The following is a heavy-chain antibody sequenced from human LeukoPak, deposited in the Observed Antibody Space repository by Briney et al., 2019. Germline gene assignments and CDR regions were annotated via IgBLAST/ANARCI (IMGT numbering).Heavy chain of an antibody. CDR1: GFTFSSYG. D-gene: IGHD3-3*01. CDR2: ISYDGSNK. V-gene: IGHV3-30*03. CDR3: ASAPRLEWLLSDFDY. J-gene: IGHJ4*02. Sequence: QSGGSLRLSCAASGFTFSSYGMHWVRQAPGKGLEWVAVISYDGSNKYYADSVKGRFTISRDNSKNTLYLQMNSLRAEDTAVYYCASAPRLEWLLSDFDYWGQGTLVTVSS.